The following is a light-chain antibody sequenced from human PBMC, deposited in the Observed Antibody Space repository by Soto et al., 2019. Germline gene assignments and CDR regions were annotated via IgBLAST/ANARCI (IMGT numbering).Light chain of an antibody. V-gene: IGKV3-20*01. CDR2: GTS. CDR1: QSVGSGY. Sequence: EVVLTQSPGTRSLSPGERATLYCRASQSVGSGYLAWFQQRAGQTPRLLIFGTSHRPTYISDRFSASGSGTDFTLTISRVAPDDSAVYYCQHYGTSPPDTFGQGTRLEIK. J-gene: IGKJ2*01. CDR3: QHYGTSPPDT.